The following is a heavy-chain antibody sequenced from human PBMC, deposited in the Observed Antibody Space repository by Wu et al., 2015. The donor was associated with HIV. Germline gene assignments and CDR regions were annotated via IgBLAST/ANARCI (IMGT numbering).Heavy chain of an antibody. CDR1: GYTFTGYY. Sequence: QVQLVQSGAEVKNPGASVKVSCKASGYTFTGYYMHWVRQAPGQGLEWMGWMNPNSGSAVSVQKFQGRVTFTRNTSTRTAYMELSDLRSEDTAVYYCARARNSYFDMDVWGKGTTVIVSS. V-gene: IGHV1-8*03. CDR2: MNPNSGSA. CDR3: ARARNSYFDMDV. J-gene: IGHJ6*03.